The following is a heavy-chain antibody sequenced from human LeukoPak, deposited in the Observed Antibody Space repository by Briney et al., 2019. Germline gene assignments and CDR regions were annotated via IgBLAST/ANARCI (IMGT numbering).Heavy chain of an antibody. J-gene: IGHJ4*02. CDR2: INPNSGGT. V-gene: IGHV1-2*02. D-gene: IGHD2-15*01. CDR3: ARVRVRLKWCPVPRGEEFDY. CDR1: GYTFTGYY. Sequence: ASVKVSCKASGYTFTGYYMHWVRQAPGQGLEWMGWINPNSGGTNYAQKFQGRVTMTRDTSISTAYMELSRLRSDDTAVYYCARVRVRLKWCPVPRGEEFDYWGQGTLDTVSS.